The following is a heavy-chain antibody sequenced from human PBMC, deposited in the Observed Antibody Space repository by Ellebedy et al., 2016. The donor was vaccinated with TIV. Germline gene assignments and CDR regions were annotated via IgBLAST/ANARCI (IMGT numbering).Heavy chain of an antibody. D-gene: IGHD1-26*01. CDR3: AGGGGATDFDY. V-gene: IGHV4-38-2*02. Sequence: GSPRLSXTVSGSSISSAYHWGWVRQPPGKGLEWIGTIYLSGSTYYNPSLKSRLSISIDTSKNQFSLKLSSVTAADTAVYYWAGGGGATDFDYWGQGTLVTVSS. CDR2: IYLSGST. J-gene: IGHJ4*02. CDR1: GSSISSAYH.